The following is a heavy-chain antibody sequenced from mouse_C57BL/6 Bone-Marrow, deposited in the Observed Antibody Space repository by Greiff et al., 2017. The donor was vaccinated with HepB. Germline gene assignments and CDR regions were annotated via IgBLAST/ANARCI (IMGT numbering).Heavy chain of an antibody. D-gene: IGHD1-1*01. V-gene: IGHV5-6*01. J-gene: IGHJ3*01. CDR1: GFTFSSYG. CDR3: ARHLHYYGSRSWFAY. Sequence: EVMLVESGGDLVKPGGSLKLSCAASGFTFSSYGMSWVRQTPDKRLEWVATISSGGSYTYYPDSVKGRFTISRDNAKNTLYLQMSSLKSEDTAMYYCARHLHYYGSRSWFAYWGQGTLVTVSA. CDR2: ISSGGSYT.